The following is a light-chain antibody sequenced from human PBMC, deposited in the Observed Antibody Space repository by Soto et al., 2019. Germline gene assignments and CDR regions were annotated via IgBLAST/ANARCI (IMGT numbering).Light chain of an antibody. J-gene: IGKJ5*01. CDR1: QSVSSSY. V-gene: IGKV3-20*01. Sequence: EIVLTQSPGTLSLSPGERATLSCRASQSVSSSYLAWYQQKPGQAPRLLIYGASSRATGIPDRFSGSGSGTEFALTISRLEPEVFAVYYCQHYGSSHSNTFGQGTRLE. CDR2: GAS. CDR3: QHYGSSHSNT.